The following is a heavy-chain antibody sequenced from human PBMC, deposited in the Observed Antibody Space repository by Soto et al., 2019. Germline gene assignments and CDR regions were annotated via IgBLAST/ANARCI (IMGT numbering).Heavy chain of an antibody. V-gene: IGHV3-23*01. Sequence: PWRSLRLSCESSGFTFGNYAMTWVRQGPGRGLEWVSALSGSSLNTYYADSVKGRFTISRDNSKNTMYLEMNRLRVDDTAVYYCTTQFFLSSRKPPEDVWGQGTPVTVSS. CDR1: GFTFGNYA. J-gene: IGHJ6*02. CDR2: LSGSSLNT. CDR3: TTQFFLSSRKPPEDV.